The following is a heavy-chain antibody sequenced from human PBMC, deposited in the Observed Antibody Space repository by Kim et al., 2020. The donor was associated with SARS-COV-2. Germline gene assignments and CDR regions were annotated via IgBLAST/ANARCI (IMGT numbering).Heavy chain of an antibody. CDR2: IKQDGSEK. D-gene: IGHD3-10*01. CDR1: GFTFSSYW. V-gene: IGHV3-7*01. Sequence: GGSLRLSCAASGFTFSSYWMSWVRKAPGKGLEWVANIKQDGSEKYYVDSVKGRFTISRDNAKNSLYLQMNSLRAEDTAVYYCARVVWFGELPSDAFDIWGQGTMVTVSS. J-gene: IGHJ3*02. CDR3: ARVVWFGELPSDAFDI.